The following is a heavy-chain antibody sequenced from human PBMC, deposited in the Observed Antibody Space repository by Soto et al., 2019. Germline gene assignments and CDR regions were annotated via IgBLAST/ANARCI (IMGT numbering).Heavy chain of an antibody. CDR3: ARGLGSDYMVYYFDY. CDR1: GGTFSSYA. D-gene: IGHD4-17*01. V-gene: IGHV1-69*13. J-gene: IGHJ4*02. Sequence: ASVKVSCKASGGTFSSYAISWVRQAPGQGLEWMGGIIPIFGTANYAQKFQGRVTITADESTSTAYMELSSLRSEDTAVYYCARGLGSDYMVYYFDYWGQGTLVTVSS. CDR2: IIPIFGTA.